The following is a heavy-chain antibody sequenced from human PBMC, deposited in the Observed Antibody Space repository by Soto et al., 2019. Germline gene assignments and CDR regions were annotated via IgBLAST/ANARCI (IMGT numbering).Heavy chain of an antibody. D-gene: IGHD6-19*01. V-gene: IGHV3-21*01. J-gene: IGHJ3*02. CDR3: PRDPQWLAPHDAFDI. CDR2: ISSSSSYI. CDR1: GFTFSSSA. Sequence: PGGSLRLSCAASGFTFSSSAMTWVRQAPGTGLEWVSSISSSSSYIYYADSVKGRFTISRDNAKNSLYLQMNSLRAEDTAVYYCPRDPQWLAPHDAFDIWGQGTMVTVSS.